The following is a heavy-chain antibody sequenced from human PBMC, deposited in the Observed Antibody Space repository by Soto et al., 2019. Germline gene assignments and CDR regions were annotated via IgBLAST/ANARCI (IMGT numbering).Heavy chain of an antibody. CDR2: IIPIFGTA. V-gene: IGHV1-69*13. CDR1: GGTFSSYA. J-gene: IGHJ4*02. Sequence: SVKVACKASGGTFSSYAISWVRQAPGQGLEWMGGIIPIFGTANYAQKFQGRVTITADESTSTAYMELSSLRSEDTAVYYCARDNAYYDSSGYPLDYWGQGTLVTVSS. D-gene: IGHD3-22*01. CDR3: ARDNAYYDSSGYPLDY.